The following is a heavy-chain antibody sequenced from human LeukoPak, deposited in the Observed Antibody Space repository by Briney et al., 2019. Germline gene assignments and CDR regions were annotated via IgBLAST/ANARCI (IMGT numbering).Heavy chain of an antibody. CDR1: GGSISSGNYY. CDR2: IYYTGST. Sequence: PSETLSLTCTVSGGSISSGNYYWSWIRQPPGKGLEWVGYIYYTGSTYYNPSLKSRVTISVDTSKNQFSLKLSSVTAADTAVYYCARVPPHDAFDIWGQGTMVTVSP. CDR3: ARVPPHDAFDI. V-gene: IGHV4-30-4*08. J-gene: IGHJ3*02.